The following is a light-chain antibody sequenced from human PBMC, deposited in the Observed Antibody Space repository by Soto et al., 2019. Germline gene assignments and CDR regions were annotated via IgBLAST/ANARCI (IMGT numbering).Light chain of an antibody. CDR3: QQVNSYPIT. CDR1: QGISSY. CDR2: AAS. V-gene: IGKV1-9*01. Sequence: DIQLTQSPSFLSASVGDRVTITCRASQGISSYLAWYQQKPGKAPKLLIYAASTLQSGVPSRFSGSGSGTEFTLTSSSLQSEDFATYDCQQVNSYPITFGQGTRLEIK. J-gene: IGKJ5*01.